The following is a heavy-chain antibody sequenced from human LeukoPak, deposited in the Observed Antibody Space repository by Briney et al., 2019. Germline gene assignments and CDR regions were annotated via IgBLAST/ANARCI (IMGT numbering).Heavy chain of an antibody. J-gene: IGHJ4*02. CDR3: ARIVSETFDS. D-gene: IGHD5/OR15-5a*01. CDR1: GYSIGSGYF. CDR2: VYHSGTT. V-gene: IGHV4-38-2*02. Sequence: SETLSLTCTVSGYSIGSGYFWGWVRQPPGKGLEWIGSVYHSGTTYYSSSLKSRVTISVDTSKNQYSLEVSSVTAADTAVYYCARIVSETFDSWGQGTLVTVSS.